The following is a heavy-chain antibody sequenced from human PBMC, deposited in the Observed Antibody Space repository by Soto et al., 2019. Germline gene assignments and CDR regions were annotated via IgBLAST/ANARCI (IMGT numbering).Heavy chain of an antibody. Sequence: QVQLQESGPGLVRPSGTLSLTCAVSGDSIIGTGWWSWVRQSPGKGLVWIGEVYHSGATNYNPSLKSRVTISVDTSRNQFSLNLGSVTAADKAVYYCVRNGYYSLDVWGQGTTVTVSS. V-gene: IGHV4-4*02. CDR3: VRNGYYSLDV. CDR2: VYHSGAT. D-gene: IGHD3-22*01. J-gene: IGHJ6*02. CDR1: GDSIIGTGW.